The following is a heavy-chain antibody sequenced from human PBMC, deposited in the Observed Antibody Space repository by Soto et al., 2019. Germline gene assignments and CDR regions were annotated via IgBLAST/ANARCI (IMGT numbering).Heavy chain of an antibody. CDR3: AAARFYDSSGYYQSSDDY. V-gene: IGHV1-58*01. CDR2: IVVGSGNT. J-gene: IGHJ4*02. D-gene: IGHD3-22*01. Sequence: SVKVSCKASGFTFTSSAVQWVRQARGQRLEWIGWIVVGSGNTNYTQKFQERVTITRDMSTSTAYMELSSLRSEDTAVYYCAAARFYDSSGYYQSSDDYWGQGTLVTVSS. CDR1: GFTFTSSA.